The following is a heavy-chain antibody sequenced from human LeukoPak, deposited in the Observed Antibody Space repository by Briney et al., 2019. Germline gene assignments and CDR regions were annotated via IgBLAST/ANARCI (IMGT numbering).Heavy chain of an antibody. CDR2: ISSSSSYI. Sequence: GGSLRLSCAASGFTFSDYYMSWIRQAPGKGLEWVSSISSSSSYIYYADSVKGRFTISRDNAKNSLYLQMNSLRAEDTAVYYCARDGPLGYCSSTSCYPLDYWGQGTLVTVSS. J-gene: IGHJ4*02. V-gene: IGHV3-11*06. CDR3: ARDGPLGYCSSTSCYPLDY. D-gene: IGHD2-2*01. CDR1: GFTFSDYY.